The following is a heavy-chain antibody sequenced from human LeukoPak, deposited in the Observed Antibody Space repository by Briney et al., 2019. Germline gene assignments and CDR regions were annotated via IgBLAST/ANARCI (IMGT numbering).Heavy chain of an antibody. Sequence: ASVKVSCKASGYTFTSYAMHWVRQAPGQRPEWMGWINAGNGNTKYSQKFQGRVTITRDTSASTAYMELSRPRSEDTAVYYCARGQWLNAFDIWGQGTMVTVSS. CDR3: ARGQWLNAFDI. D-gene: IGHD6-19*01. CDR1: GYTFTSYA. J-gene: IGHJ3*02. V-gene: IGHV1-3*01. CDR2: INAGNGNT.